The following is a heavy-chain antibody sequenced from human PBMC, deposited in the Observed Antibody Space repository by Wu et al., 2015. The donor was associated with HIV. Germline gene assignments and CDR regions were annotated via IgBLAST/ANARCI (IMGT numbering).Heavy chain of an antibody. CDR2: INPSGGST. V-gene: IGHV1-46*01. CDR3: ARASRRLYGYSYGYPLDY. CDR1: GYTFTSYY. Sequence: QVQLVQSGAEVKKPGASVKVSCKASGYTFTSYYMHWVRQAPGQGLEWMGIINPSGGSTSYAQKFQGRVTMTRDTSTSTVYMELSSLRSEDTAVYYCARASRRLYGYSYGYPLDYWGQGTLVTVSS. J-gene: IGHJ4*02. D-gene: IGHD5-18*01.